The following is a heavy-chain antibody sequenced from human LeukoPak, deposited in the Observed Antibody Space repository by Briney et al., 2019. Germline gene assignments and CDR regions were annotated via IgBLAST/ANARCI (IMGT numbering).Heavy chain of an antibody. CDR3: AKDATNGVKVFDY. CDR2: ISGSGGST. D-gene: IGHD2-8*01. V-gene: IGHV3-23*01. J-gene: IGHJ4*02. Sequence: GGTLRLSCAASGFTFSSYGMSWVRQAPGKGLEWVSAISGSGGSTYYADSMKGRFTISRDNSKNTLYLQMNSLRAEDTAIYYCAKDATNGVKVFDYWGQGTLVTVSS. CDR1: GFTFSSYG.